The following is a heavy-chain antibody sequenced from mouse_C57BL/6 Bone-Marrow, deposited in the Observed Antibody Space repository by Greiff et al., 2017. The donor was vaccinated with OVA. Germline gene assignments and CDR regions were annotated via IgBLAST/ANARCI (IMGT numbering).Heavy chain of an antibody. CDR1: GYTFTDYY. CDR3: AREYGNYFFYAMDY. Sequence: EVQLQQSGPELVKPGASVKISCKASGYTFTDYYMNWVKQSHGKSLEWIGDINPNNGGTSYNQTFKGKATLTVDKSSSTAYMELRSLTSEDSAVYYCAREYGNYFFYAMDYWGQGTSVTVSS. V-gene: IGHV1-26*01. CDR2: INPNNGGT. J-gene: IGHJ4*01. D-gene: IGHD2-10*02.